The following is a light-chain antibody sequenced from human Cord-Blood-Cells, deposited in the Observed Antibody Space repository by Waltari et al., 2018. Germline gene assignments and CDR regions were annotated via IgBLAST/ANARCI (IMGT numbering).Light chain of an antibody. V-gene: IGLV2-14*01. Sequence: QSALTQPASVSGPPGQSITISCTGTSSDVGGYTYVSWYQQHPGKAPKLMIYDVSNRPSGVSNRFSCSKSGNTASLTISGLQAEDEADYYCSSYTSSSTLVFGTGTKVTVL. CDR2: DVS. CDR1: SSDVGGYTY. J-gene: IGLJ1*01. CDR3: SSYTSSSTLV.